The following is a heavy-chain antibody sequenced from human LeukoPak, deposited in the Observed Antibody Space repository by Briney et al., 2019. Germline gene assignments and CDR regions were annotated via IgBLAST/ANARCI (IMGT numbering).Heavy chain of an antibody. Sequence: SETLSLTCAVYGGSFSGYYWSWIRQPPGKGLEWIGEINHSGSANYNPSLKSRVTISVDTSKNQFSLKLSSVTAADTAVYYCARGKGRFLDYWGQGTLVTVSS. D-gene: IGHD3-3*01. CDR2: INHSGSA. V-gene: IGHV4-34*01. CDR1: GGSFSGYY. J-gene: IGHJ4*02. CDR3: ARGKGRFLDY.